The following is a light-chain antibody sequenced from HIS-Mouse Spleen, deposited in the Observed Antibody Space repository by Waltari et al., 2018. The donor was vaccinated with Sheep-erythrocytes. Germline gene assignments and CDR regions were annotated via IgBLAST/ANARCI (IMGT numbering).Light chain of an antibody. CDR1: QSVSSY. J-gene: IGKJ2*01. CDR2: DAS. V-gene: IGKV3-11*01. Sequence: EIVLTQSPATLSLSPGERVTLSCRASQSVSSYLAWYQQKPGQAPRLLIYDASNRATGIPARFSVSGSGTDFTLTISSLEPEDFAVYYCQQRSNWYTFGQGTKLEIK. CDR3: QQRSNWYT.